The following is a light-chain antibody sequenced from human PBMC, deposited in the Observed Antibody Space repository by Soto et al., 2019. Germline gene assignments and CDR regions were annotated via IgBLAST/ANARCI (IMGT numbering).Light chain of an antibody. CDR3: QQYNKWPLT. J-gene: IGKJ5*01. Sequence: IVLTQSPATLSVSPGERATLSCRASQSVSSNLAWYQQKPGQAPRLLISGASTRATGVPARFSGSGSGTEFTLTITSLQSEDFEVYCCQQYNKWPLTFGPGKRLEIK. CDR2: GAS. CDR1: QSVSSN. V-gene: IGKV3D-15*01.